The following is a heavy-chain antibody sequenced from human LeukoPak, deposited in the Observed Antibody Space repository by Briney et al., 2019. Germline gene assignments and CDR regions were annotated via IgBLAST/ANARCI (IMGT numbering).Heavy chain of an antibody. Sequence: SETLSLTCTVSGDSISSLFLSWIRQPAGKGLEWIGRIYTSGSTNYNPSLKSRVTMSVDTSKNQFSLKLSSVTAADTAVYYCASLDYYGSGSHWSQGTLVTVSS. V-gene: IGHV4-4*07. D-gene: IGHD3-10*01. J-gene: IGHJ4*02. CDR2: IYTSGST. CDR3: ASLDYYGSGSH. CDR1: GDSISSLF.